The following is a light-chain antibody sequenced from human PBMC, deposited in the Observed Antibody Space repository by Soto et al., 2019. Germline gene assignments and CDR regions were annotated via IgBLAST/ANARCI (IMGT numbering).Light chain of an antibody. V-gene: IGKV1-39*01. Sequence: DIQMTQSPSSLSASVGDRVTITCRASQSISSYLNWYQQKPGKAPKLLIYAASSLQSGVPSRFSGSGSGPDFTLPISSLQPEDFATYYFQQSYSTPQTFGQGTKLEIK. CDR3: QQSYSTPQT. CDR2: AAS. CDR1: QSISSY. J-gene: IGKJ2*01.